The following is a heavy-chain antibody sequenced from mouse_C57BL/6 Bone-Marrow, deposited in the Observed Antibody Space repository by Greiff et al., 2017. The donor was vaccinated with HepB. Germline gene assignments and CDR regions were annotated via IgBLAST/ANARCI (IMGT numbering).Heavy chain of an antibody. V-gene: IGHV1-39*01. D-gene: IGHD2-5*01. CDR2: INPNYGTT. J-gene: IGHJ3*01. CDR3: ARSGYSKSGFAT. CDR1: GYSFTDYN. Sequence: VQLQQSGPELVKPGASVKISCKASGYSFTDYNMNWVKQSNGKSLEWIGVINPNYGTTSYNQKFKGKATLTVDQSSSTAYMQLNSLTSDESAVYSSARSGYSKSGFATWGKGTRVTVSA.